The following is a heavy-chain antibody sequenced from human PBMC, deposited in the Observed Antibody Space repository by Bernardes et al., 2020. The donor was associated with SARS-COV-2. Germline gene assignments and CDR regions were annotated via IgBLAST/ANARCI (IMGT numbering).Heavy chain of an antibody. CDR3: AMGRNSVNMILGVIGFTVFFDD. V-gene: IGHV4-34*01. J-gene: IGHJ4*02. CDR1: GESFSGYY. D-gene: IGHD2-8*02. Sequence: SETLSLTCAVYGESFSGYYWSWIRQPPGKGLEWVGEINHSGSSNYNPSPKSRVTLSVDTSKNQFSLKLSSLTAADTAVYYCAMGRNSVNMILGVIGFTVFFDDWGQGPLVTFSS. CDR2: INHSGSS.